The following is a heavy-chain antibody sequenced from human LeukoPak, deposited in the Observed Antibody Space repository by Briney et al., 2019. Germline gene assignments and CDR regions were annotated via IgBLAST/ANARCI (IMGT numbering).Heavy chain of an antibody. V-gene: IGHV4-61*02. D-gene: IGHD6-13*01. J-gene: IGHJ3*02. CDR2: ISSSGST. CDR3: ARGAGSWKHDAFDI. Sequence: SQTLSLTCTVSGDSISSGDYYWSWIRQPAGKGLEWIGRISSSGSTNYNPSLKSRVTISVDTSKNQFSLKLSSVTAADTAVYYCARGAGSWKHDAFDIWGQGTMVTVSS. CDR1: GDSISSGDYY.